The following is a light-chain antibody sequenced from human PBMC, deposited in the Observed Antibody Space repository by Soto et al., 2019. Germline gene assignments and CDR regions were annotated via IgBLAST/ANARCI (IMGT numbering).Light chain of an antibody. Sequence: DIPMTQSPSTLPASVGDRVTITCRASQSVHSWLAWYQQKAGEAPKLLIYKATTLQSGVPSRFSGSGSGTEFSLTISRLQPDDFATYFCQQYDRSSSFGQGTRLEI. CDR2: KAT. J-gene: IGKJ2*01. V-gene: IGKV1-5*03. CDR3: QQYDRSSS. CDR1: QSVHSW.